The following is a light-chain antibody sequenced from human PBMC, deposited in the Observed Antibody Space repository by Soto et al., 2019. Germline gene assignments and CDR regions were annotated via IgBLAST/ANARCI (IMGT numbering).Light chain of an antibody. CDR2: AAS. V-gene: IGKV1-39*01. CDR1: QSISSY. J-gene: IGKJ1*01. Sequence: DIQMTQSPSSLSASVGDRVTITCRASQSISSYLNWYQQKPGKAPKLLIYAASSLQSGVPSRFSGSGSGTDFTLTISILQPEDFATYYCQQSYSTPRTCGQGTKVDIK. CDR3: QQSYSTPRT.